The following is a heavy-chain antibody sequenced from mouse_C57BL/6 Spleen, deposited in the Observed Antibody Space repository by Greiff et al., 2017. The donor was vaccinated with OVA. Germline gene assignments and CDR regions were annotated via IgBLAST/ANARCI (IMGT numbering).Heavy chain of an antibody. V-gene: IGHV1-26*01. CDR2: INPNNGGT. Sequence: EVQLQQSGPELVKPGASVKISCKASGYTFTDYYLHWVKQSHGKSLEWIGDINPNNGGTSYNQKFKGKATLTVDKSSSTAYMELRSLTSEDSAVYYCARVDSSGYWFAYWGQGTLVTVSA. J-gene: IGHJ3*01. CDR3: ARVDSSGYWFAY. D-gene: IGHD3-2*02. CDR1: GYTFTDYY.